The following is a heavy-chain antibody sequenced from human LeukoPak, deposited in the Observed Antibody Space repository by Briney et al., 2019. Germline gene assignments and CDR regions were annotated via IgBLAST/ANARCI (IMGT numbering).Heavy chain of an antibody. CDR2: IIPIFGTA. CDR1: GGTFSSYA. CDR3: ASLGYSYGYNYFDY. D-gene: IGHD5-18*01. J-gene: IGHJ4*02. V-gene: IGHV1-69*06. Sequence: ASVKVSCEASGGTFSSYAISWVRQAPGQGLEWMGGIIPIFGTANYAQKFQGRVTITADKSTSTAYMELSSLRSEDTAVYYCASLGYSYGYNYFDYWGQGTLVTVSS.